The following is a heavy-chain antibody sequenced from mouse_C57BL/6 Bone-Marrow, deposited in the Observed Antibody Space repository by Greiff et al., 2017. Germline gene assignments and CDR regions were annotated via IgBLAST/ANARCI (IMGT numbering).Heavy chain of an antibody. V-gene: IGHV1-18*01. CDR1: GYTFTDYN. J-gene: IGHJ2*01. D-gene: IGHD1-1*01. CDR2: INPNNGGT. Sequence: VQLQQSGPELVKPGASVKIPCKASGYTFTDYNMDWVKQSHGKSLEWIGDINPNNGGTIYNQKFKGKATLTVDKSSSTAYMELRSLTSEDTAVYYCARSPNFLITTVVAHYFDYWGQGTTLTVSS. CDR3: ARSPNFLITTVVAHYFDY.